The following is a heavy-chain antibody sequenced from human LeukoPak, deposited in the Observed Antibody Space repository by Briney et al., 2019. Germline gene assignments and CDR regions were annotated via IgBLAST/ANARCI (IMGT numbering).Heavy chain of an antibody. D-gene: IGHD3-22*01. Sequence: GGSLRLSCAVSGFTFSSYGMSWVRQAPGKGLEWVSAINPSGDSTYYADSVKGRFTISRDNSKNTLSLQMNSLRAEDTAVYYCAKGIIVVISGNAFDIWGQGTMVTVSS. V-gene: IGHV3-23*01. CDR2: INPSGDST. CDR1: GFTFSSYG. J-gene: IGHJ3*02. CDR3: AKGIIVVISGNAFDI.